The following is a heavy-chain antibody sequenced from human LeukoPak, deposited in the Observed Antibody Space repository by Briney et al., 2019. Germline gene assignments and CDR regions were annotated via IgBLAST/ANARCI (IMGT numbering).Heavy chain of an antibody. D-gene: IGHD1-1*01. CDR2: ISGSGGSGIGR. CDR1: GFTFYDYA. CDR3: AKGLSRQLLSDFDY. Sequence: GGSLRLSCAASGFTFYDYAMTWVRQAPGEGLEWVSGISGSGGSGIGRNSADSVKCRFTISRDNSKNTLYLQMNSLRAEDTAIYYCAKGLSRQLLSDFDYWGRGTLVTVSS. J-gene: IGHJ4*02. V-gene: IGHV3-23*01.